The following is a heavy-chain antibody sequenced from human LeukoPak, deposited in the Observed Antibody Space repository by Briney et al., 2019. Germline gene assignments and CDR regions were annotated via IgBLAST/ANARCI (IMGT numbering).Heavy chain of an antibody. CDR3: ARHVGEDYDFWSGYFID. D-gene: IGHD3-3*01. V-gene: IGHV5-51*01. CDR1: GYSFTSYW. J-gene: IGHJ4*02. Sequence: GESLKISCKGSGYSFTSYWIGWVRQMPGKGLEWMGIIYPGDSDTRYSPSFQGQVTIPADKSISTAYLQWSSLKASDTAMYYCARHVGEDYDFWSGYFIDWGQGTLVTVSS. CDR2: IYPGDSDT.